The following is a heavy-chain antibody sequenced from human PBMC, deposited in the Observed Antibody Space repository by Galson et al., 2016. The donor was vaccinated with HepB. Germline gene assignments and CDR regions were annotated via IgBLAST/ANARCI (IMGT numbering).Heavy chain of an antibody. D-gene: IGHD3-9*01. CDR3: AREARLRYVDS. CDR1: GGTFSSYA. V-gene: IGHV1-69*13. J-gene: IGHJ5*01. Sequence: SVKVSCKAPGGTFSSYAISWVRQAPGQGLEWMGGIIPFFGMANYAQKFQGRVMITADESTRTTYMELSSLRSEDMAVYYCAREARLRYVDSWGQGTLVTVSS. CDR2: IIPFFGMA.